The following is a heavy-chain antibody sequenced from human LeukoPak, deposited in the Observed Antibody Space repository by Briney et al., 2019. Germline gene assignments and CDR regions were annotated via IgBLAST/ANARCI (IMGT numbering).Heavy chain of an antibody. CDR1: GFTFSSYG. D-gene: IGHD2-21*01. V-gene: IGHV3-23*01. CDR3: ARWLLRYFDY. CDR2: ISGSGDNT. Sequence: GGTLRLSCAASGFTFSSYGMSWVRQPPGKGLEWVSGISGSGDNTYYADSVKGRFTISRDNSKNTLYLQMNSLRAEDTAAYYRARWLLRYFDYWGQETLVTVSS. J-gene: IGHJ4*02.